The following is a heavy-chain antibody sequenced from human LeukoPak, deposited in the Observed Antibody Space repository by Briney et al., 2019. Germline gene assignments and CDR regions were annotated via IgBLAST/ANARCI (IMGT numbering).Heavy chain of an antibody. CDR2: ISYDGSNK. CDR1: GFTFSSYA. Sequence: PGRSLRLSCAASGFTFSSYAMHWVRQAPGKGLEWVAVISYDGSNKYYANSVKGRFTISRDNSKNTLYLQMNSLRAEDTALYYCAKVIRGRERSYYYDSSGYYGGGFDYWGQGTLVTVSS. J-gene: IGHJ4*02. CDR3: AKVIRGRERSYYYDSSGYYGGGFDY. D-gene: IGHD3-22*01. V-gene: IGHV3-30*01.